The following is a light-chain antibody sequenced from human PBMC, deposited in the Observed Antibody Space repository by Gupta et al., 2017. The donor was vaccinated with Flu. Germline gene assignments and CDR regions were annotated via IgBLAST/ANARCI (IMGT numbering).Light chain of an antibody. CDR1: NSDIGAYNC. Sequence: QSVTISCAGSNSDIGAYNCVSWFQQHPRIAPKLIIYEVRNRPSGVPDRFSGSKSDNTASLTVSGRQAEDEADYYCSSFADGRYVFGTGTKVTVL. J-gene: IGLJ1*01. CDR2: EVR. CDR3: SSFADGRYV. V-gene: IGLV2-8*01.